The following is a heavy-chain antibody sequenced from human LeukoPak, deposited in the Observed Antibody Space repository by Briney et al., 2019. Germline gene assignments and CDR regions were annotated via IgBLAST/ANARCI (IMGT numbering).Heavy chain of an antibody. CDR1: GFSFDTYA. D-gene: IGHD3-10*02. Sequence: PGRSLRLSCAASGFSFDTYAMHWVRQAPGQGREWVAFIWHDGSHKLYSNSVRSQFTNSRDNSNNTVYLQMNNLRPDDTAVYCCAREIVCSGSYPDFWGQGTLVTVSS. V-gene: IGHV3-33*01. J-gene: IGHJ4*02. CDR2: IWHDGSHK. CDR3: AREIVCSGSYPDF.